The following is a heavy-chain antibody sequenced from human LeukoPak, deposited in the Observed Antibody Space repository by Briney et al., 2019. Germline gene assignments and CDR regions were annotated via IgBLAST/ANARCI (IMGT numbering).Heavy chain of an antibody. V-gene: IGHV3-48*03. CDR1: GFTLRSYD. J-gene: IGHJ5*01. D-gene: IGHD2-21*02. CDR2: ISSMGSTT. CDR3: TRDGWLGLWFDY. Sequence: PGGSLRLSCEVSGFTLRSYDMNWVRQAPGKGLEWVAYISSMGSTTYYADSVKGRGTVSRENAKSSLYLEMNSLRVEDTAVYYCTRDGWLGLWFDYWGQGTLVTVSS.